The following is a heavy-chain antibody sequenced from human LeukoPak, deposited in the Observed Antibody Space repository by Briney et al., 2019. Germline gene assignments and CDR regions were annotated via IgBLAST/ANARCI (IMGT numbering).Heavy chain of an antibody. CDR1: GFTFSSYA. J-gene: IGHJ4*02. CDR2: ISHDGSNK. Sequence: GGSLRLSCAASGFTFSSYAMHWVRQAPDKGLEWVAVISHDGSNKYYADSVKGRFSISRDNSKNTLYLQMNGLRAEETAMYYCATPYTSGWSLYFDDWGQGTLVTVSS. D-gene: IGHD6-19*01. CDR3: ATPYTSGWSLYFDD. V-gene: IGHV3-30-3*01.